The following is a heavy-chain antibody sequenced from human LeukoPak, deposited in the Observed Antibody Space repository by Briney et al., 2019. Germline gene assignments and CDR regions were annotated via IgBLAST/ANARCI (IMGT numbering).Heavy chain of an antibody. J-gene: IGHJ4*02. Sequence: GGSLRLSCAASGFTFSSYGMSWVRQAPGKGLEWVSAISGSGGSTYYADSGKGRFTISRDNSKNTLYLQMNSLRAEDTAVYYCAKTMIVERGFDYWGQGTLVTVSS. CDR1: GFTFSSYG. CDR2: ISGSGGST. D-gene: IGHD3-22*01. CDR3: AKTMIVERGFDY. V-gene: IGHV3-23*01.